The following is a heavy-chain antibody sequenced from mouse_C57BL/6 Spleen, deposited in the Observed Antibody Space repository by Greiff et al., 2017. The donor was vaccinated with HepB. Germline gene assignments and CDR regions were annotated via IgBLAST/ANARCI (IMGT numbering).Heavy chain of an antibody. J-gene: IGHJ3*01. Sequence: EVQLQQSGPELVKPGASVKMSCKASGYTFTDYNMHWVKQSHGKSLEWIGYINPNNGGTSYNQKFKGKATLTVNKSSSTAYMELRSLTSEDSAVYYCAREVTTRPAWFAYWGQGTLVTVSA. CDR1: GYTFTDYN. D-gene: IGHD2-2*01. V-gene: IGHV1-22*01. CDR2: INPNNGGT. CDR3: AREVTTRPAWFAY.